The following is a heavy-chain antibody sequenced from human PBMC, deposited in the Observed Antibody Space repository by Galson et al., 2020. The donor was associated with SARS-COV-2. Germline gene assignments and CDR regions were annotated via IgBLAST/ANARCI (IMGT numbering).Heavy chain of an antibody. J-gene: IGHJ4*02. CDR2: IYHSGHT. D-gene: IGHD6-6*01. Sequence: SETLSLTCSVSGGFVNNSRFYWGWIRQPPGKGLAWIGTIYHSGHTYYNPSLKSRVTISVDTSRNQFSLKLSAVTAADTAVYYCARRGYSTSSGDHYFDYWGQGTLVTVSS. CDR1: GGFVNNSRFY. CDR3: ARRGYSTSSGDHYFDY. V-gene: IGHV4-39*01.